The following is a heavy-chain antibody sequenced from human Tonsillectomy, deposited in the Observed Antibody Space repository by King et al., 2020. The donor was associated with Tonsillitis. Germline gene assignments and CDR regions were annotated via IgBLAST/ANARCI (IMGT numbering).Heavy chain of an antibody. CDR1: GFTFSNYG. Sequence: VQLVESGGGVVQPERSLRLSCAASGFTFSNYGMHWVRQAPGKGLEWVAIISYDGSNKYYADSVKGGFTISRDDAKNTLYLQMNSLRAEDTAVYYCAKDLSGSHWGQGTLVTVSS. D-gene: IGHD3-9*01. J-gene: IGHJ4*02. CDR3: AKDLSGSH. V-gene: IGHV3-30*18. CDR2: ISYDGSNK.